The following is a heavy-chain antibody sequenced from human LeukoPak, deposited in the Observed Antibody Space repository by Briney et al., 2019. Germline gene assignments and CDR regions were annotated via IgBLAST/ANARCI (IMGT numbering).Heavy chain of an antibody. V-gene: IGHV3-30*02. D-gene: IGHD3-22*01. CDR1: GSSFSIYG. CDR3: AKEGGGYDSSGSDAFDI. Sequence: GGSLRLSCAASGSSFSIYGMHWVRQAPGKGLEWVTFIRYDGSNKYYADSVKGRFTISRDNSKNTLYLQMNRLRAEDTAVYYCAKEGGGYDSSGSDAFDIWGQGTMVTVSS. J-gene: IGHJ3*02. CDR2: IRYDGSNK.